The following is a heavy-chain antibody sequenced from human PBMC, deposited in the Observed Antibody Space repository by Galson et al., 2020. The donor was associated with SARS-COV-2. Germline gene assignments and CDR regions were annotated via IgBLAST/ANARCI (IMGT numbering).Heavy chain of an antibody. Sequence: SLKISCAASGFSFNDYAMHWVRQAPGKGLEWVAVIWYDGSNKYYADSVKGRFTISRDNSKNTVDLQMNSLRVEDTAVYYCAREGRMWYYDSRFDYWGQGTLVAISS. CDR3: AREGRMWYYDSRFDY. V-gene: IGHV3-33*01. D-gene: IGHD3-16*01. CDR2: IWYDGSNK. CDR1: GFSFNDYA. J-gene: IGHJ4*02.